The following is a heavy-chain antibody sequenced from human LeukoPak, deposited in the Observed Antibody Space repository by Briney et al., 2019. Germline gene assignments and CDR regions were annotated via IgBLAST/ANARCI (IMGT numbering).Heavy chain of an antibody. V-gene: IGHV4-30-2*01. D-gene: IGHD3-22*01. Sequence: SETLSLTCAVSGGSISSGGYSWSWIRQPPGKGLEWIGYIYHSGSTYYNPSLKSRVTISVDRSKNQFSLKLNSVTAADTAVYYCARYRGRLDYYDSSGYRYYFDYWGQGTLVTVSS. CDR2: IYHSGST. CDR1: GGSISSGGYS. CDR3: ARYRGRLDYYDSSGYRYYFDY. J-gene: IGHJ4*02.